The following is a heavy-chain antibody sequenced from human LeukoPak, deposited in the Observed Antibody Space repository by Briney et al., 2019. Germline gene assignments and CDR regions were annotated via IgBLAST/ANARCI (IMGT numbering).Heavy chain of an antibody. J-gene: IGHJ4*02. CDR1: GYTFTNYA. D-gene: IGHD4-17*01. CDR2: ISVRKGNT. V-gene: IGHV1-18*01. Sequence: ASVKVSCQISGYTFTNYAISWMRQAPGQGLEWMGWISVRKGNTNYTQKLHDRVTMTTDTSTSTAYMELRSLTSDDTAVYYCARGNDHGDCWIDYWGQGTLVTVSS. CDR3: ARGNDHGDCWIDY.